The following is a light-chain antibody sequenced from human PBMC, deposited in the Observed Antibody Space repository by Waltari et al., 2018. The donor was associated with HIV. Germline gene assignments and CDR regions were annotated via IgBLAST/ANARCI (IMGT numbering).Light chain of an antibody. V-gene: IGKV3D-15*01. CDR3: QQYGRSSPYT. J-gene: IGKJ2*01. Sequence: DIVMTQSPATLSVSPGERSTLSCRASQSISNNLAGYQQKPGQAPRLLIYGSSARATGIPDRFSGSGSGADFALIISSLEPDDFAVYYCQQYGRSSPYTFGQGTKLEIK. CDR1: QSISNN. CDR2: GSS.